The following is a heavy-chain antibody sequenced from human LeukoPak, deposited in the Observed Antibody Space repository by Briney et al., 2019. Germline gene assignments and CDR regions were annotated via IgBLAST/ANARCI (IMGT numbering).Heavy chain of an antibody. CDR3: SRLGQYQLLSPFDY. D-gene: IGHD2-2*01. Sequence: SETLSLTCTVSGGSISSYYWSWIRQPPGKGLEWIGYIYYSGSTNYNPSLKSRVTISVDTSKTQFSLKLTSVTAADTAVYYCSRLGQYQLLSPFDYWGQGTLVTVSS. V-gene: IGHV4-59*08. J-gene: IGHJ4*02. CDR2: IYYSGST. CDR1: GGSISSYY.